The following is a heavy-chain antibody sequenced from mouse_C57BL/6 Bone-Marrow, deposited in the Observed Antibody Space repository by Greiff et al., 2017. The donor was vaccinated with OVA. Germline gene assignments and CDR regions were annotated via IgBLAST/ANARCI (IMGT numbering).Heavy chain of an antibody. CDR2: IHPNSGST. Sequence: VQLQQPGAELVKPGASVKLSCKASGYTFTSYWMHWVKQRPGQGLEWIGMIHPNSGSTNYNEKFKSKATLTVDKSSSTAYMQLSSLTSEDSAVYYCARLGQLAYFDYWGQGTTLTVSS. V-gene: IGHV1-64*01. J-gene: IGHJ2*01. CDR3: ARLGQLAYFDY. CDR1: GYTFTSYW. D-gene: IGHD4-1*02.